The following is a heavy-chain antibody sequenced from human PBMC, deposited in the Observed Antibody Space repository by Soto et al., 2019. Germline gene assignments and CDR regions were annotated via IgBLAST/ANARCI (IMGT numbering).Heavy chain of an antibody. CDR2: ISGSGGST. CDR3: AKPVQILYYYYYMDV. D-gene: IGHD3-9*01. CDR1: XXXXXXXX. Sequence: EVQLLESGGGXVQPGXSXXXXXXXXXXXXXXXXMXWVRQAPGKGLEWVSAISGSGGSTYYADSVKGRFTISRDNSKNTLYLQMNSLRAEDTAVYYCAKPVQILYYYYYMDVWGKGTTVTVSS. V-gene: IGHV3-23*01. J-gene: IGHJ6*03.